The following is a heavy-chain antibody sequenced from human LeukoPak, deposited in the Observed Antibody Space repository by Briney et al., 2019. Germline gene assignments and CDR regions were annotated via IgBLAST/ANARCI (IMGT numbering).Heavy chain of an antibody. CDR2: IKQDGSEK. J-gene: IGHJ4*02. V-gene: IGHV3-7*01. Sequence: GGSLRLSCAASGYTYCRYWMRWVRNARGKAGEWVANIKQDGSEKYYVDSVKGRVTISRDNAKKSLYLQMNSLRAEDTAVYSCARGRAAAGTGWGQGTLVAVSS. CDR1: GYTYCRYW. D-gene: IGHD6-13*01. CDR3: ARGRAAAGTG.